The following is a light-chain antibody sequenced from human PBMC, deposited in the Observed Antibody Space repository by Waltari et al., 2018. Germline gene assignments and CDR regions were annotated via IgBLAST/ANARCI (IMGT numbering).Light chain of an antibody. CDR2: GAS. V-gene: IGKV3-20*01. Sequence: EILLTQSPGTLSLSPGERATLSCRASQSVTRALAWYQQKPGQAPRLLLYGASNRATGIPDSVSGSVSGTDFSLTSSRLEPEDFAVYYCQHYVRLPATFGQGTKVEIK. J-gene: IGKJ1*01. CDR3: QHYVRLPAT. CDR1: QSVTRAL.